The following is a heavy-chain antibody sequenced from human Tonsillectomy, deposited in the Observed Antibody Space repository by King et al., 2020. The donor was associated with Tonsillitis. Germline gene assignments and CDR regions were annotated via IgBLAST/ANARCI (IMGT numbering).Heavy chain of an antibody. J-gene: IGHJ4*01. CDR1: GGSISSYY. D-gene: IGHD6-13*01. CDR3: ARGSNIAAAGTGYYFDY. V-gene: IGHV4-59*01. Sequence: HVQLQESGPGLVKPSETLSLTCTVSGGSISSYYWSWIRQPPGKGLEWIGYIYDSGSTNYNPSLKSRGTISVDTSKNQLSLKLSSVTAADTAVYYCARGSNIAAAGTGYYFDYWGHGTLVTVSS. CDR2: IYDSGST.